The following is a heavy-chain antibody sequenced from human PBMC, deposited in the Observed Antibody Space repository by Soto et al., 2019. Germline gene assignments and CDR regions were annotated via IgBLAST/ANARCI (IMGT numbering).Heavy chain of an antibody. Sequence: PSETLSLTCAVYGGSFSGYYWSWIRQPPGKGLEWIGEINHSGSTNYNPSLKSRVTISVDTSKNQFSLKLSSVTAADTAVYYCARVKGSYYVADYWGQGTLVTVSS. CDR3: ARVKGSYYVADY. J-gene: IGHJ4*02. CDR1: GGSFSGYY. D-gene: IGHD1-26*01. V-gene: IGHV4-34*01. CDR2: INHSGST.